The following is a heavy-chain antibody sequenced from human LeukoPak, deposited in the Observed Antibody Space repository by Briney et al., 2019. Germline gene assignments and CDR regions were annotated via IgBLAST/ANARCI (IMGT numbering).Heavy chain of an antibody. CDR3: ARTAWDSSSEPLDY. V-gene: IGHV1-2*02. CDR1: GYSFSAFY. Sequence: GASVKVSCRASGYSFSAFYIHWVRQAPGQGLEWMGWINPNSGGTSFAQKFQGRVTLTRDTSISTAYMELSRLRSDDTAVYYCARTAWDSSSEPLDYWGQGTLVTVSS. CDR2: INPNSGGT. D-gene: IGHD6-13*01. J-gene: IGHJ4*02.